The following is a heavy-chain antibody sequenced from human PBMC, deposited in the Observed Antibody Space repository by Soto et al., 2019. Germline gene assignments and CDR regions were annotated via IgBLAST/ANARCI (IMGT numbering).Heavy chain of an antibody. Sequence: QVPLQESGPGLVKPSQTLSLTCTVSGGSISSEGYYWSWFRQLPGKGLEWIGDIYYSGTTYHNPSLRSRLTISGDASKNQFSLKLSSVTDADTALYYCARGRGYSYGPYYFDYWGQGTLVTVSS. CDR3: ARGRGYSYGPYYFDY. CDR1: GGSISSEGYY. CDR2: IYYSGTT. D-gene: IGHD5-18*01. J-gene: IGHJ4*02. V-gene: IGHV4-31*03.